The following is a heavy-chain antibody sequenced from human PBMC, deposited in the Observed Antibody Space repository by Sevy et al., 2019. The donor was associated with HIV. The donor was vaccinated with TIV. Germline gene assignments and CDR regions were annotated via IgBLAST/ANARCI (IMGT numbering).Heavy chain of an antibody. CDR2: IRSKTNNYYT. D-gene: IGHD1-26*01. J-gene: IGHJ4*02. V-gene: IGHV3-72*01. CDR3: ARAAGAKGGDY. CDR1: GFTFSDHS. Sequence: GGSLRLSCAVSGFTFSDHSMDWVRQAPEKGLEWVARIRSKTNNYYTDYAASVKGRFSISRDDSKNSLYLQMNSLKTEDTAVYYCARAAGAKGGDYWGQGTLVTVSS.